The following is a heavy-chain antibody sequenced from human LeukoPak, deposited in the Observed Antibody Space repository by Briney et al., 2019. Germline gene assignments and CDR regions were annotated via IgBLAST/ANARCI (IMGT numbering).Heavy chain of an antibody. CDR1: GFTFSNYA. J-gene: IGHJ4*02. CDR2: ISWNSGSI. D-gene: IGHD5-24*01. CDR3: AKRDGYNSNPLKD. V-gene: IGHV3-23*01. Sequence: GGSLRLSCVASGFTFSNYAMNWVRQAPGKGLEWVSGISWNSGSIGYADSVKGRFTISRDNSKNTLYLQMNSLRAEDTALYYCAKRDGYNSNPLKDWGQGTLVTVSS.